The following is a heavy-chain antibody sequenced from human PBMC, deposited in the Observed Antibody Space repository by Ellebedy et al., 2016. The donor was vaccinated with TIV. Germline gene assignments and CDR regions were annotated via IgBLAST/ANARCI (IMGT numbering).Heavy chain of an antibody. CDR2: INMNTGNP. Sequence: ASVKVSCKASGYTFTGYPINWVRQAPGQGLEWLGWINMNTGNPTYAQGFTGRFVFSLDTSVSTAYLQISGLKAEDTAVYYCARDSRYNWNDWDYYHMDVWGKGTTVIVSS. CDR1: GYTFTGYP. CDR3: ARDSRYNWNDWDYYHMDV. J-gene: IGHJ6*03. V-gene: IGHV7-4-1*02. D-gene: IGHD1-1*01.